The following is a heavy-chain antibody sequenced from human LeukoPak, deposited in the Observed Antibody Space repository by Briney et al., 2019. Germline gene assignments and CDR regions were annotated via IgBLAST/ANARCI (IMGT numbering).Heavy chain of an antibody. V-gene: IGHV3-66*01. Sequence: GGSLRLSCAASGFTVNSDYMSWVRQAPGKGLEWVSLIYSADSTYYADSAKGRFTISRDSSKNTLYLQMDSLRAEDTAVYYCAKDHWHIVVVTAIRDWGQGTLVTVSS. J-gene: IGHJ4*02. CDR3: AKDHWHIVVVTAIRD. D-gene: IGHD2-21*02. CDR2: IYSADST. CDR1: GFTVNSDY.